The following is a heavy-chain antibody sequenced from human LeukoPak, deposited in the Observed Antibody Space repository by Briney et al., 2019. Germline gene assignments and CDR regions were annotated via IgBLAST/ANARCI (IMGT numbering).Heavy chain of an antibody. CDR3: ARDRRPGYSSGWYEDY. V-gene: IGHV3-21*01. Sequence: GGSLRLSCAASGFTFSTYAMNWVRQAPGRGLEWVSTISSSGGDIYYADSVKGRFTISRDNAKNSLYLQMNSLRAEDTAVYYCARDRRPGYSSGWYEDYWGQGTLVTVSS. CDR2: ISSSGGDI. D-gene: IGHD6-19*01. J-gene: IGHJ4*02. CDR1: GFTFSTYA.